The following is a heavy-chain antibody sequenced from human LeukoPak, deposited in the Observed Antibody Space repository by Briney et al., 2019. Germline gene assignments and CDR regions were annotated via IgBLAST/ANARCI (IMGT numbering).Heavy chain of an antibody. D-gene: IGHD4-17*01. CDR3: ARDYADYVGYFFFDY. J-gene: IGHJ4*02. Sequence: GGSLRLSCAASGFTFSSYGMHWVRQAPGKGLEWVAVIWYDGSNKYYADSVRGRFTISRDNSKDTLYLQMNSLRAEDTAVYYCARDYADYVGYFFFDYWGQGTLVTVSS. V-gene: IGHV3-33*01. CDR2: IWYDGSNK. CDR1: GFTFSSYG.